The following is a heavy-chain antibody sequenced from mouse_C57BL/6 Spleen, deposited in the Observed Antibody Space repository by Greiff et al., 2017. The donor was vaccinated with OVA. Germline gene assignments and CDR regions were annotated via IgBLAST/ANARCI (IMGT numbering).Heavy chain of an antibody. J-gene: IGHJ4*01. D-gene: IGHD1-1*01. CDR1: GYTFTDYY. Sequence: VQLQQSGAELVRPGASVKLSCKASGYTFTDYYINWVKQRPGQGLEWIARIYPGSGNTYYNEKFKGKATLTAEKSSSTAYMQLSSLTSEDSAVDFCARKDYGSSPYAMDYWGQGTSVTVSS. CDR2: IYPGSGNT. V-gene: IGHV1-76*01. CDR3: ARKDYGSSPYAMDY.